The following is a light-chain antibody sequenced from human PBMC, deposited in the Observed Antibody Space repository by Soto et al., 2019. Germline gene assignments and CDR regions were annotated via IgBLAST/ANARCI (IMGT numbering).Light chain of an antibody. CDR1: QSVSSN. J-gene: IGKJ1*01. V-gene: IGKV3-15*01. Sequence: EIVMTQSPATLSVSPGERATLSCRASQSVSSNLAWYQQKPGQAPRLLISGASTRATGIPVRFSGSGSGTEFTLTISSLQSEDFAGYYCQQYNTWPPWTFGQGTKVEIK. CDR2: GAS. CDR3: QQYNTWPPWT.